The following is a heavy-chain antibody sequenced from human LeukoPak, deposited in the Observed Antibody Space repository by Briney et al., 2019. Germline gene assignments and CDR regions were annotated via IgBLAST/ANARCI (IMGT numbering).Heavy chain of an antibody. CDR1: GYTFTSYG. J-gene: IGHJ4*02. V-gene: IGHV1-18*01. CDR2: ISAYNGNT. Sequence: ASVKVSCKASGYTFTSYGISWVRQAPGQGLEWMGWISAYNGNTNYAQKLQGRVTMTTDTSTSTAYMELRSLRPDDTAVYYCARAPLWFGELLPIDYWGQGTLVTVSS. CDR3: ARAPLWFGELLPIDY. D-gene: IGHD3-10*01.